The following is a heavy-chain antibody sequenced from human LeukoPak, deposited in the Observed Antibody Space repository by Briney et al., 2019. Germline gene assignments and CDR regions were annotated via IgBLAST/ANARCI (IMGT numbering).Heavy chain of an antibody. Sequence: GESLKISCKGSGYSFTSYWIGWVRQLPGKGLEWMGIIYPGDSDTRYSPSFQGQVTISADKSISTAYLQWSSLKASDTAMYSCXXSLSIRYYYYGMDVWGQGTTVTISS. CDR3: XXSLSIRYYYYGMDV. D-gene: IGHD6-6*01. CDR2: IYPGDSDT. V-gene: IGHV5-51*01. J-gene: IGHJ6*02. CDR1: GYSFTSYW.